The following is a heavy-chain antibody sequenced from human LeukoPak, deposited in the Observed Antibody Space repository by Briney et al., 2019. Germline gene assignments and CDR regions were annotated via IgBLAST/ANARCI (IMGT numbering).Heavy chain of an antibody. V-gene: IGHV1-18*01. CDR3: ARYYGDYPGYYGMDV. CDR2: ISAYNGNT. D-gene: IGHD4-17*01. J-gene: IGHJ6*02. Sequence: ASVKVSCKACGYTFTSYGISWVRQAPGQGLEWMGWISAYNGNTNYAQKLQGRVTMTTDTSTSTAYMELRSLRSDDTAVYYCARYYGDYPGYYGMDVWGQGTTVTVSS. CDR1: GYTFTSYG.